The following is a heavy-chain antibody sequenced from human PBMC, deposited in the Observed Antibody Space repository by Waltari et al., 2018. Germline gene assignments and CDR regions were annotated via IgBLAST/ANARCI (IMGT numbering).Heavy chain of an antibody. J-gene: IGHJ6*03. CDR1: GYTFTSYG. V-gene: IGHV1-18*01. CDR2: IIAYNGNT. CDR3: AREDTDSSGYYGWYYYMDV. D-gene: IGHD3-22*01. Sequence: QVQLVQSGAEVKKTGASVKVSCKASGYTFTSYGISWVRKAAGQGLEWMGWIIAYNGNTNYAQKLQVRVTMTTDTSTSTAYMELRSLGSDDTAVYYCAREDTDSSGYYGWYYYMDVWGKGTTVTVSS.